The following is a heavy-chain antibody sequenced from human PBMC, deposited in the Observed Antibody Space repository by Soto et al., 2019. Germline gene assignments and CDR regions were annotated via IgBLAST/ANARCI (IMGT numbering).Heavy chain of an antibody. Sequence: QVQLVQSGAEVKKPGSSVKVSCKASGGTFSSYAISWVRQAPGQGLEWMGGIIPIFGTANYAQKFQGRVTITADESTSTAYMELSSLRSEDTVVYYCASNPVVVVPAATEGYWFDPWGQGTLVTVSS. CDR2: IIPIFGTA. CDR3: ASNPVVVVPAATEGYWFDP. J-gene: IGHJ5*02. CDR1: GGTFSSYA. V-gene: IGHV1-69*01. D-gene: IGHD2-2*01.